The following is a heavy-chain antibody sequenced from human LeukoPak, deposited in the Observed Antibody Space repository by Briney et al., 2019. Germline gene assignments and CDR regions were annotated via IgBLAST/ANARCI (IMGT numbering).Heavy chain of an antibody. Sequence: GGSLRLSCAASGFTFSNYFMTWVRQAPGKGLEWVADIKADGSDKYYVDSVKGRFTISRDNAKNSLYLQMNSLRAEDTALYHCARDVYGSGSLWGQGTLVTVSS. CDR2: IKADGSDK. D-gene: IGHD3-10*01. J-gene: IGHJ4*02. CDR3: ARDVYGSGSL. V-gene: IGHV3-7*03. CDR1: GFTFSNYF.